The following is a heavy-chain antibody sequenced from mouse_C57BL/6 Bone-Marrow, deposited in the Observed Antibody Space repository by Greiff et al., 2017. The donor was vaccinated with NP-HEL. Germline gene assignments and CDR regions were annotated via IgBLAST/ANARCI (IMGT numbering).Heavy chain of an antibody. D-gene: IGHD2-14*01. V-gene: IGHV14-3*01. CDR3: AKGNYYDMDY. CDR2: IDPANGNT. CDR1: GFNIKNTY. J-gene: IGHJ4*01. Sequence: VHVKQSVAELVRPGASVKLSCTASGFNIKNTYMHWVKQRPEQGLEWIGRIDPANGNTKYAPKFQGKATITADTSSNTAYLQRSSLSSEDTAIYYCAKGNYYDMDYWGQGTSVTVAS.